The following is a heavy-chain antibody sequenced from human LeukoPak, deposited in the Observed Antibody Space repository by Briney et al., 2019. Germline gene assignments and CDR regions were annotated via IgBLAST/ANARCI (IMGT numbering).Heavy chain of an antibody. V-gene: IGHV3-66*02. CDR3: ARATGPRNYYDSSGYWFSNYYYYGMDV. CDR1: GFTVSSSY. CDR2: IYSGGST. D-gene: IGHD3-22*01. J-gene: IGHJ6*02. Sequence: PGGSLRLSCAASGFTVSSSYMSWVRQAPGKGLEWVSVIYSGGSTYYADSVKGRFTISRDNSKNTLYLQMNSLRAEDTAVYYCARATGPRNYYDSSGYWFSNYYYYGMDVWGQGTTVTVSS.